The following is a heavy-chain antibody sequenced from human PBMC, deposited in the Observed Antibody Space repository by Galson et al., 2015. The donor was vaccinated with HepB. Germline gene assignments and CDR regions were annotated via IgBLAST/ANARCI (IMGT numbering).Heavy chain of an antibody. D-gene: IGHD3-3*01. CDR1: GGSISSYY. J-gene: IGHJ3*02. CDR2: IYYSGST. CDR3: ARILYSITIFGGGAFDI. V-gene: IGHV4-59*01. Sequence: SETLSLTCTVSGGSISSYYWSWIRQPPGKGLEWIGYIYYSGSTNYNPSLKSRVTISVDTSKNQFSLKLSSVTAADTAVYYCARILYSITIFGGGAFDIWGQGTMVTVSS.